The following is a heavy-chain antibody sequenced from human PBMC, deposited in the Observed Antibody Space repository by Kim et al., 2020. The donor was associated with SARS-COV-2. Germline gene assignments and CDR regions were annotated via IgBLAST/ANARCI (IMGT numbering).Heavy chain of an antibody. D-gene: IGHD3-16*01. J-gene: IGHJ4*02. CDR1: GGSISSGGYY. V-gene: IGHV4-31*03. Sequence: SETLSLTCTVSGGSISSGGYYWSWIRQHPGKGLEWIGYIYYSGSTYYNPSLKSRVTISVDTSKNQFSLKLSSVTAADTAVYYCARAARVGFAYYFDYWGQGTLVTVSS. CDR3: ARAARVGFAYYFDY. CDR2: IYYSGST.